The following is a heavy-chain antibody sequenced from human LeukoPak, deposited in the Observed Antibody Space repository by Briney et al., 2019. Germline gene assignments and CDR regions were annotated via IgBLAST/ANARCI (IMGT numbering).Heavy chain of an antibody. J-gene: IGHJ4*02. Sequence: GGSLRLSCAASGFTFSSYSMNWVRQAPGKGLEWVSSISSSSSYIYYADSVKGRFTISRDNAKNSLYLQMNSLRAEDTAVYYCARGPRIAAGFDYWGQGTLVTVSS. CDR1: GFTFSSYS. CDR3: ARGPRIAAGFDY. V-gene: IGHV3-21*01. D-gene: IGHD6-13*01. CDR2: ISSSSSYI.